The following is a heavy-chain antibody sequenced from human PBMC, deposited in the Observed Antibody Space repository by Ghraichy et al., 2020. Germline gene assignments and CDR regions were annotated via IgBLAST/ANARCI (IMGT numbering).Heavy chain of an antibody. Sequence: SETLSLTCTVSGGSISSGDYYWSWIRQPPGKGLEWIGYIYYSGSTYYNPSLKSRVTISVDTSKNQFSLKLSSVTAADTAVYYCARFAGVAVPAGFDPWGQGTLVTVSS. D-gene: IGHD2-2*01. CDR1: GGSISSGDYY. CDR3: ARFAGVAVPAGFDP. J-gene: IGHJ5*02. CDR2: IYYSGST. V-gene: IGHV4-30-4*01.